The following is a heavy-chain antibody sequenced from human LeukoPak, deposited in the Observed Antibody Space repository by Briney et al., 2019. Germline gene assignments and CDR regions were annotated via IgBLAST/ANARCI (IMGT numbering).Heavy chain of an antibody. J-gene: IGHJ4*02. V-gene: IGHV4-34*01. Sequence: PSETLSLTCAVYGVSFSGYYWSWIRQPPGKGLEWNGEINHSGSTNYNPSLKSRVTISVDTSKNQFSLKLSSVTAADTAVYYCARAEWSVIDYWGQGTLVTVSS. CDR1: GVSFSGYY. CDR3: ARAEWSVIDY. D-gene: IGHD3-3*01. CDR2: INHSGST.